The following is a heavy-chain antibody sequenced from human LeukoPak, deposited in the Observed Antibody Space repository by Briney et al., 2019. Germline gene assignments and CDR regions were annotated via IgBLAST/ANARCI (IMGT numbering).Heavy chain of an antibody. CDR2: IWYDGSNK. V-gene: IGHV3-33*01. CDR3: AREGDGPDVGAFDI. D-gene: IGHD3-16*01. Sequence: GRSLRLSCAAYGFTFSSYGMHWVRQAPGKGLEWVAVIWYDGSNKYYADSVKGRFTISRDNSKNTLYLQMNSLRAEDTAVYYCAREGDGPDVGAFDIWGQGTMVTVSS. J-gene: IGHJ3*02. CDR1: GFTFSSYG.